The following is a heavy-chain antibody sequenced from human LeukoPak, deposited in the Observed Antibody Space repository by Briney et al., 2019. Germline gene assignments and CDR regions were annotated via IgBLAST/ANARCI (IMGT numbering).Heavy chain of an antibody. CDR2: INHSGST. V-gene: IGHV4-34*01. J-gene: IGHJ3*02. Sequence: SETLSLTCAVYGGSFSGYYWSWIRQPPGKGLEWIGEINHSGSTNYNPSLKSRVTISVDTSKNQFSLELSSVTAADTAVYYCARAHRGVSKAGTKTIEQRAFDIWGQGTMVTVSS. CDR3: ARAHRGVSKAGTKTIEQRAFDI. D-gene: IGHD6-13*01. CDR1: GGSFSGYY.